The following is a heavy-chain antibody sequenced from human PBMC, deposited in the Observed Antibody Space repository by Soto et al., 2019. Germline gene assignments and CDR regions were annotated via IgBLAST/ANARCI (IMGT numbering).Heavy chain of an antibody. CDR3: ARENAVSGDWFDP. D-gene: IGHD2-8*01. CDR2: IYYSGST. J-gene: IGHJ5*02. Sequence: QVQLQESGPGLVKPSETLSLTCTVSGGSISRYYWSWIRQPPGKGLEWIGYIYYSGSTNYNPSIKSRVTISVDTSKNQFSLKLSSVTAADTAVYYCARENAVSGDWFDPWGQGTLVTVSS. V-gene: IGHV4-59*01. CDR1: GGSISRYY.